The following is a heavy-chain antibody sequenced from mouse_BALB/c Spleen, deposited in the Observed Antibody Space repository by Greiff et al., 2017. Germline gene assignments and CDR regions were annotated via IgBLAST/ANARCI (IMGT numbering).Heavy chain of an antibody. CDR3: ARGDYNGSPYYAMDY. CDR2: IDPANGNT. V-gene: IGHV14-3*02. CDR1: GYTFTEYT. Sequence: EVQLQQSGPELVKPGASVKISCKTSGYTFTEYTMHWVKQRPEQGLEWIGRIDPANGNTKYDPKFQGKATITADTSSNTAYLQLSSLTSEDTAVYYCARGDYNGSPYYAMDYWGQGTSVTVSS. D-gene: IGHD1-1*01. J-gene: IGHJ4*01.